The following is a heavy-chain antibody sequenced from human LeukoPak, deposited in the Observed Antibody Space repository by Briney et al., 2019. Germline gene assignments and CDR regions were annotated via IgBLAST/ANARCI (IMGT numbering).Heavy chain of an antibody. CDR1: GFTFSSYG. D-gene: IGHD6-13*01. CDR3: AKDPRRYSSSWYYFDY. J-gene: IGHJ4*02. V-gene: IGHV3-9*01. Sequence: GGSLRLSCAASGFTFSSYGMSWVRQAPGKGLEWVSGISWNSGSIGYADSVKGRFTISRDNAKNSLYLQMNSLRAEDTALYYCAKDPRRYSSSWYYFDYWGQGTLVTVSS. CDR2: ISWNSGSI.